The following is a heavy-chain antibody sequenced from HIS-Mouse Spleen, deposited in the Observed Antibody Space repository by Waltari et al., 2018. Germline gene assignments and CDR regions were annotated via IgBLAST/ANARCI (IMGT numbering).Heavy chain of an antibody. CDR2: IYSGGST. CDR3: AGGVGSSWYYFDY. CDR1: GFPVSSNY. V-gene: IGHV3-53*01. D-gene: IGHD6-13*01. J-gene: IGHJ4*02. Sequence: EVQLVESVGGLIQPGGSLRLSCAASGFPVSSNYMSWVRQAPGKGLEWVSVIYSGGSTYYADSVKGRFTISRDNSKNTLYLQMNSLRAEDTAVYYCAGGVGSSWYYFDYWGQGTLVTVSS.